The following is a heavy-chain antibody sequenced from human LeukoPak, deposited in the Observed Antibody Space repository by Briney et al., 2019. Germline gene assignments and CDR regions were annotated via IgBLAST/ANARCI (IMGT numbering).Heavy chain of an antibody. CDR2: INPNSDGT. CDR3: ARGQDYGSGSFYSSPDY. Sequence: GASVKVSCKASGYTFTGYHIHWVRQAPGQGLEWMGWINPNSDGTNFAQKFQGRVTMTRDTSISTAYMELSSLISDDTAMYYCARGQDYGSGSFYSSPDYWGQGTLVTVSS. J-gene: IGHJ4*02. CDR1: GYTFTGYH. D-gene: IGHD3-10*01. V-gene: IGHV1-2*02.